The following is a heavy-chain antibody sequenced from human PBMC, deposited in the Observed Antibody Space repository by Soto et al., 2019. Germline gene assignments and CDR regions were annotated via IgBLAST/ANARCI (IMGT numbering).Heavy chain of an antibody. CDR1: GGSISSGGYY. D-gene: IGHD3-3*01. J-gene: IGHJ6*04. CDR3: AREAPPRNDFWSGYSPLDV. Sequence: QVQLQESGPGLVKPSQTLSLTCTVSGGSISSGGYYWSWIRQHPGKGLEWIGYIYYSGSTYYNPPLKSRVTISVDTSKNQFSLKLSSVTAADTAVYYCAREAPPRNDFWSGYSPLDVWGKGTTVTVSS. V-gene: IGHV4-31*03. CDR2: IYYSGST.